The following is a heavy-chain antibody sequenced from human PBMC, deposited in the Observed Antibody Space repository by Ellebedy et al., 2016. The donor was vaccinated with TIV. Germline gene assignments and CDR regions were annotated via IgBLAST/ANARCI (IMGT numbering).Heavy chain of an antibody. CDR1: GFSFSTYA. V-gene: IGHV3-23*01. CDR2: ISGRAGDT. CDR3: AKSQVGATFFDY. Sequence: PGGSLRLSCAASGFSFSTYAMSWVRQAPGKGLEWVSFISGRAGDTYYADSVKGRFTISRDDSKNTLYLQMHSLKAEDTAVYYCAKSQVGATFFDYWGQGTLVTVSS. D-gene: IGHD1-26*01. J-gene: IGHJ4*02.